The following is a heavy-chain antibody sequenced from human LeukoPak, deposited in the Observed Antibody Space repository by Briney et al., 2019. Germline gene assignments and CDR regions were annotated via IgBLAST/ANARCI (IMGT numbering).Heavy chain of an antibody. Sequence: SETLSLTCTVSGGSISSSSYYWGWIPQPPGKGLEWIGSIYYSGSTYYNPSLKSRVTISVDTSKNQFSLKLSSVTAADTAVYYCAGRTIFGVGRTGYAYYWGQGTLVTVSS. CDR2: IYYSGST. D-gene: IGHD3-3*01. CDR3: AGRTIFGVGRTGYAYY. V-gene: IGHV4-39*01. CDR1: GGSISSSSYY. J-gene: IGHJ4*02.